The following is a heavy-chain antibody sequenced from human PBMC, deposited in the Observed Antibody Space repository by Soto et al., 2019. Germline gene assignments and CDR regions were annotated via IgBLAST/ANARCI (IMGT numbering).Heavy chain of an antibody. CDR2: IIPILGIA. D-gene: IGHD5-12*01. V-gene: IGHV1-69*02. J-gene: IGHJ4*02. CDR3: AYAVVANFFDF. Sequence: ASVKVSCKASGGTFSSYTINWVRPAPGQGLEWMGRIIPILGIANYAQKFQGRAEITADKSTSTASTELSSLRSEDTAVCYCAYAVVANFFDFRGQGTPVTGSS. CDR1: GGTFSSYT.